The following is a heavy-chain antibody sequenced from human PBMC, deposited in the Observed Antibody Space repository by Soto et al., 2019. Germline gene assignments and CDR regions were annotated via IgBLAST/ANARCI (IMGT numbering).Heavy chain of an antibody. CDR2: ISYDGSNE. CDR3: AKWDYGSGTYSYYFDY. CDR1: GFTFSSYD. D-gene: IGHD3-10*01. J-gene: IGHJ4*02. Sequence: GSLRLSCAASGFTFSSYDMHWVRQAPGKGLEWVAVISYDGSNEYYADSVKGRFTISRDNSKNTLYLQMNSLRAEDTAVYFCAKWDYGSGTYSYYFDYWGQGTLVTVSS. V-gene: IGHV3-30*18.